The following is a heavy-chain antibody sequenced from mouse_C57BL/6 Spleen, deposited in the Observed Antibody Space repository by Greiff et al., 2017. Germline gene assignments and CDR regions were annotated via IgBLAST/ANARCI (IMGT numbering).Heavy chain of an antibody. CDR3: ARGGTTVVRYFDE. V-gene: IGHV1-64*01. CDR2: IHPNSGST. D-gene: IGHD1-1*01. CDR1: GYTFTSYW. J-gene: IGHJ2*01. Sequence: VQLQQPGAELVKPGASVKLSCKASGYTFTSYWMHWVKQRPGQGLEWIGMIHPNSGSTNYNEKFKSKATLTVDKSSSTAYMQLSSLTSEDSAVCYCARGGTTVVRYFDEWGQGTTLTVSS.